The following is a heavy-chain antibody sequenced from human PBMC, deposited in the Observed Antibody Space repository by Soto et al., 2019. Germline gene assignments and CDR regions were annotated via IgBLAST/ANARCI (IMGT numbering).Heavy chain of an antibody. CDR3: ASHYDSGGYYYRGLDY. V-gene: IGHV1-69*12. J-gene: IGHJ4*02. CDR2: IIPIFGTA. D-gene: IGHD3-22*01. Sequence: QVQLVQSGAEVKKPGSSVKVSCKASGGTFNSYAISWVRQAPGQGLEWMGGIIPIFGTADYAQKFQGRVTIPAGESTSTAYMELSSLRSEDTAVYYCASHYDSGGYYYRGLDYWGQGTLVTVSS. CDR1: GGTFNSYA.